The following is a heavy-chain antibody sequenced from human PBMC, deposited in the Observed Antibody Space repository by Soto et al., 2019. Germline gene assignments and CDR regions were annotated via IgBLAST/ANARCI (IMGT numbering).Heavy chain of an antibody. Sequence: NPSETLSLTCAVSGGSISSGAYSWSWIRQPPGKGLEWIGYLYHGGATYSNPSLKNRVTISGDWSMNQFSLKLNSVTAADTAVYYCARAFTAMGRFDYWGPGIVGTVSS. CDR3: ARAFTAMGRFDY. CDR1: GGSISSGAYS. D-gene: IGHD5-18*01. V-gene: IGHV4-30-2*01. J-gene: IGHJ4*02. CDR2: LYHGGAT.